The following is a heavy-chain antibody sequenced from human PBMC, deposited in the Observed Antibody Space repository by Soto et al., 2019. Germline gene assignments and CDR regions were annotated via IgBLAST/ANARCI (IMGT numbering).Heavy chain of an antibody. Sequence: GASVKVSCRTSVGTFSRHAINCVRQAPGQGLEWMGGIIPLFGTTNYAQKFKGRVTISADESTSTAYMELSSLTSEDAAVYYCARAAIHGSSWYFWFDPWGQGTLVTVSS. CDR3: ARAAIHGSSWYFWFDP. CDR1: VGTFSRHA. V-gene: IGHV1-69*13. J-gene: IGHJ5*02. CDR2: IIPLFGTT. D-gene: IGHD6-13*01.